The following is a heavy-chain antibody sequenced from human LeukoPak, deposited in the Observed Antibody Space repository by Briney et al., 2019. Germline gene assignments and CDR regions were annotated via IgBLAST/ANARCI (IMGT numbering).Heavy chain of an antibody. CDR1: GFTFSDYY. CDR3: ARGSAPAYYYDGSGYFFDY. D-gene: IGHD3-22*01. V-gene: IGHV3-11*04. J-gene: IGHJ4*02. CDR2: ISSSGSTI. Sequence: SGGSLRLSCAASGFTFSDYYMSWIRQAPGKGLEWVSYISSSGSTIYYADSVKGRFTISRDNAKNSLYLQMNSLRAEDTAVYYCARGSAPAYYYDGSGYFFDYWGQGTLVTVSS.